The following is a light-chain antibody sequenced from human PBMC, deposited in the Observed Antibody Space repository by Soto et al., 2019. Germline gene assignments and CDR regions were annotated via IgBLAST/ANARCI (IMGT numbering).Light chain of an antibody. V-gene: IGKV3-15*01. CDR1: QSISST. CDR2: GAS. CDR3: QQYNDWPLT. J-gene: IGKJ4*01. Sequence: EIVMTQSPATLSVSPGERATLSCRASQSISSTLARYQQKPGQAPRLLIYGASTRATGIPARFSGSGYGTEFTLTISSLQSEDFAVYYCQQYNDWPLTFGGGTKVEIK.